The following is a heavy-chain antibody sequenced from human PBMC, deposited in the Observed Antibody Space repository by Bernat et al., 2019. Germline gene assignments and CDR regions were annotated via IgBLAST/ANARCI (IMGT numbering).Heavy chain of an antibody. CDR3: ARGTPTSAPYMDV. Sequence: QVQLVESGGGLVKPGGSLRLSCAASGFTFSDYYMSWIRQAPGKGLDWVSYISSSSSYTNYADSGKARFTISRDNAKTSLYLQMTSLRAEAPAVYSCARGTPTSAPYMDVWGKGTRSPSP. V-gene: IGHV3-11*05. CDR2: ISSSSSYT. CDR1: GFTFSDYY. J-gene: IGHJ6*03.